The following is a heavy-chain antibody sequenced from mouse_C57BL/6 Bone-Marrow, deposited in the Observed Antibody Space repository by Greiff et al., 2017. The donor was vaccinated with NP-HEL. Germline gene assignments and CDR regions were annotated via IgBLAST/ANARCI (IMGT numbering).Heavy chain of an antibody. J-gene: IGHJ4*01. CDR2: ISNGGGST. V-gene: IGHV5-12*01. CDR1: GFTFSDYY. D-gene: IGHD3-2*02. Sequence: EVKLMESGGGLVQPGGSLKLSCAASGFTFSDYYMYWVRQTPEKRLEWVAYISNGGGSTYYPDTVKGRFTISRDNAKNTLYLQMSRLKSEDTAMYYCARPQDSSGRLYAMDYWGQGTSVTVSS. CDR3: ARPQDSSGRLYAMDY.